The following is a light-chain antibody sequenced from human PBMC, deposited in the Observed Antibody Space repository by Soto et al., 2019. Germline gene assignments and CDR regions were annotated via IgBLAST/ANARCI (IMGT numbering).Light chain of an antibody. CDR3: QQYNSYPWT. J-gene: IGKJ1*01. Sequence: DIQMTQSPSTLSASVGDRVTITCRASQSISSWLAWYQQKPGKAPKLLIYKASSLESGVPSRFSGSGSGTEFTLTISSLQPDDFATYYFQQYNSYPWTFVQGNKVEIQ. CDR1: QSISSW. CDR2: KAS. V-gene: IGKV1-5*03.